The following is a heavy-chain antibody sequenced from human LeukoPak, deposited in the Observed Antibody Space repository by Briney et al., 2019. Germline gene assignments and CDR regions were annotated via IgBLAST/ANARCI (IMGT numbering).Heavy chain of an antibody. CDR1: GFTVSSND. CDR2: IYSGGST. J-gene: IGHJ4*02. CDR3: ARVVDHDYGDYYLDY. V-gene: IGHV3-53*01. Sequence: GGSLRLSCAASGFTVSSNDMSWVRQAPGKGLECISVIYSGGSTDYAESVKGRLTISRDNSKNTLYLQMNSLRAEDTAVYYCARVVDHDYGDYYLDYWGQGTLVTVSS. D-gene: IGHD4-17*01.